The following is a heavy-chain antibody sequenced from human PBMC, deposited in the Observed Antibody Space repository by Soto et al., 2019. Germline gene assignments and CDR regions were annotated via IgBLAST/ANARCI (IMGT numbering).Heavy chain of an antibody. CDR2: ISAYNGNT. CDR3: AREGYSGSYSPAADYYYGMDV. CDR1: GYTFTSYG. J-gene: IGHJ6*02. Sequence: QVQLVQSGAEVKKPGASVKVSCKASGYTFTSYGISWVRQAPGQGLEWMGWISAYNGNTNYAQKLQGRVTMTTDTSTNTAYMELRSLRSDDTAVYYCAREGYSGSYSPAADYYYGMDVWGQGTTVTVSS. V-gene: IGHV1-18*01. D-gene: IGHD1-26*01.